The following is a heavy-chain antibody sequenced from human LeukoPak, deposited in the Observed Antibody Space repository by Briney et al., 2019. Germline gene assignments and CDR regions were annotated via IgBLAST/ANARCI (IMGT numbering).Heavy chain of an antibody. J-gene: IGHJ5*02. Sequence: GRSLRLSCTASGFTFTTHAMHWVRQAPGKGPEWVAAVSHDGSKDYYRDSVKGRFTIARDNSKNTLYLQLDSLRPEDTAVYYCARRSPFFWLDPWGQGTLDTVSS. CDR1: GFTFTTHA. CDR2: VSHDGSKD. D-gene: IGHD3-3*01. V-gene: IGHV3-30*04. CDR3: ARRSPFFWLDP.